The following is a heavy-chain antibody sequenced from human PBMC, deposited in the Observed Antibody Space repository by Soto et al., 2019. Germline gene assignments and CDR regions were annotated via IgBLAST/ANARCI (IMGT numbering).Heavy chain of an antibody. CDR2: NIGGGGTA. V-gene: IGHV3-23*01. D-gene: IGHD6-19*01. J-gene: IGHJ5*02. Sequence: PGGSLRLSCAASGFTFSTSVMSWVRQAPEKGLEWVSSNIGGGGTAYYTDTVKGRFTISRDNSKNKLYLQMNSLRAEDTALYYCAKDRDSSGWYRFDPWGQGT. CDR1: GFTFSTSV. CDR3: AKDRDSSGWYRFDP.